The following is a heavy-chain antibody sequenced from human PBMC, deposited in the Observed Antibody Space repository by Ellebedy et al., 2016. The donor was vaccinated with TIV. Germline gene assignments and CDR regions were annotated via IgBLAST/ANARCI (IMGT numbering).Heavy chain of an antibody. J-gene: IGHJ4*02. CDR1: GYTFTSFY. Sequence: AASVKVSCKASGYTFTSFYIHWVRQAPEQGLEWVGIINPSGGDTTYARKFQGRVTMTSGASTSTAYMELSSLRSDDTAVYYCATAAKYYDSGGHKIWGQGTRVTVSS. CDR3: ATAAKYYDSGGHKI. CDR2: INPSGGDT. D-gene: IGHD3-22*01. V-gene: IGHV1-46*01.